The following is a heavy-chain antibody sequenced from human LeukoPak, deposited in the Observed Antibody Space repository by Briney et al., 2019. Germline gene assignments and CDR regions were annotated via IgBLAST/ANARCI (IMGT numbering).Heavy chain of an antibody. Sequence: GGSLRLSCAASGFTFSNYAIHWVRQAPGKGLEWVAVISYDGSNKYYADSVKGRFTISRDNSKNTLYLQMNSLRTEDTAVYYCAKGYSYGYPSDYFDYWGQGTLVTVSS. CDR2: ISYDGSNK. J-gene: IGHJ4*02. D-gene: IGHD5-18*01. CDR3: AKGYSYGYPSDYFDY. V-gene: IGHV3-30*04. CDR1: GFTFSNYA.